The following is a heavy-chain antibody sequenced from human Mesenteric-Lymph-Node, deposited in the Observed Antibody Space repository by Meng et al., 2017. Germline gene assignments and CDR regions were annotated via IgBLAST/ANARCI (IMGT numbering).Heavy chain of an antibody. CDR2: INSDGSST. V-gene: IGHV3-74*01. J-gene: IGHJ4*02. Sequence: EAQLVESGGNLVQPGESLRPYCAASGFTFSNYWMHWVRQSPGKGLVWVSRINSDGSSTHYADSVKGRFTISVDNADNTLYLQMNSLRAEDTAVYYCTRDLIGDYGEHFDYWGQGTLVTVSS. CDR1: GFTFSNYW. CDR3: TRDLIGDYGEHFDY. D-gene: IGHD4-17*01.